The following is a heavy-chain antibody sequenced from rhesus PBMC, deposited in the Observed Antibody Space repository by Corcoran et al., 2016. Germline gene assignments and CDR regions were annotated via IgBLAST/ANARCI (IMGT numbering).Heavy chain of an antibody. CDR1: GYTFTDYY. CDR2: VDPEDGEA. CDR3: ATGSWNNLLNY. Sequence: EVQLVQSGAEVKKPGASVKISCKASGYTFTDYYLHWVRQAPGKGLEWMGRVDPEDGEARHAQKLQDRVTITADTSTDTAYMELSSLRSEDTVVYYCATGSWNNLLNYWGQGVLVTVSS. D-gene: IGHD1-20*01. V-gene: IGHV1-111*02. J-gene: IGHJ4*01.